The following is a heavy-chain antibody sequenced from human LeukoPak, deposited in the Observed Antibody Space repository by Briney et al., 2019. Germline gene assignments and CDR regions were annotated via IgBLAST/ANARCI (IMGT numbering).Heavy chain of an antibody. V-gene: IGHV3-23*01. Sequence: GGSLRLSCTGSGFTFSNYVMSWVRQAPGKRLEWVSGISDSGDDTDYADSVKGRFTISRDNSKNTLFLQMNILRVEDTAVYYCVKVGGGGGWYWFPWGQGTLVPVSS. CDR2: ISDSGDDT. CDR1: GFTFSNYV. D-gene: IGHD6-19*01. CDR3: VKVGGGGGWYWFP. J-gene: IGHJ5*02.